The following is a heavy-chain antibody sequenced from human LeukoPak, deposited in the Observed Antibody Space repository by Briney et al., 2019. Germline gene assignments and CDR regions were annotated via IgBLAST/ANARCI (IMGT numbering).Heavy chain of an antibody. CDR1: GFTFSSYG. J-gene: IGHJ4*02. CDR3: ARGRGKHCSSTSCYSSADFDY. V-gene: IGHV3-33*01. D-gene: IGHD2-2*01. Sequence: GGSLRLSCAASGFTFSSYGMHWVRQAPGKGLEWVAVIWYDGSNKYYADSVKGRFTISRDNSKNTLYLQMNSLRAEDTAVYYCARGRGKHCSSTSCYSSADFDYWGQGTLVTVSS. CDR2: IWYDGSNK.